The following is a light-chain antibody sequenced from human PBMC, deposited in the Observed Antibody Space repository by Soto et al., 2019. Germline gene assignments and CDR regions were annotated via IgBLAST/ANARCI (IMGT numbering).Light chain of an antibody. CDR2: AAS. CDR1: QGISNY. CDR3: QKYNSAPPLT. V-gene: IGKV1-27*01. Sequence: DIPMTQSPSSLSASVGDRVTITCRASQGISNYLAWYQQKPGKVPKLLIYAASTLQSGVPSRFSGSGSGTDFTLTISSLQPEDVATYYCQKYNSAPPLTFGGGNKVEIK. J-gene: IGKJ4*01.